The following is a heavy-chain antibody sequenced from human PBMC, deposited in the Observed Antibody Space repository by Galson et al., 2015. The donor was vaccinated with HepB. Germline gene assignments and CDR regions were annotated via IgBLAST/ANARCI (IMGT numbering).Heavy chain of an antibody. CDR3: ARDQSIAVRPAPDY. CDR1: GSTFTSYG. D-gene: IGHD6-6*01. J-gene: IGHJ4*02. CDR2: ISAYNGNT. V-gene: IGHV1-18*04. Sequence: SVTVSCKASGSTFTSYGISWVRQAPGQGLEWMGWISAYNGNTKYVQKFQGRVSMTTDTSTSTAYMELRSLRSDDTAAYYCARDQSIAVRPAPDYWGQGTLVTVSS.